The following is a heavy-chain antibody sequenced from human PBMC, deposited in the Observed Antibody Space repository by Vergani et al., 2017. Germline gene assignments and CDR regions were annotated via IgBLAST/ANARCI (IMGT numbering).Heavy chain of an antibody. CDR3: AREGTHDYSNYYYYYYMDV. D-gene: IGHD4-11*01. V-gene: IGHV4-61*02. CDR1: GGSIRSGSYY. CDR2: IYTSGST. J-gene: IGHJ6*03. Sequence: QVQLQESGPGLVKPSQTLSLTCTVSGGSIRSGSYYWSWIRQPAGKGLEWIRRIYTSGSTNYNPSLKSRVTMSVDTSKNQVSLKRSSVTAADTAVDYCAREGTHDYSNYYYYYYMDVWGKGTTVTVSS.